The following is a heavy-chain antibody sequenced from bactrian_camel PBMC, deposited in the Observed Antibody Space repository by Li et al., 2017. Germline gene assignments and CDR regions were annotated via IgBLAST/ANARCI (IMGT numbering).Heavy chain of an antibody. CDR1: GFAFSNYD. D-gene: IGHD5*01. V-gene: IGHV3S40*01. Sequence: VQLVESGGGLVQPGGSLRLSCLASGFAFSNYDMSWVRQAPGKGLEWVSVMNSGGGSTHYTESVKGRFTVSKDKATLHLQMNSLKVEDTGMYYCVADQFCPRKIRDHGLGALPLTFRYWGQGTQVTVS. J-gene: IGHJ6*01. CDR3: VADQFCPRKIRDHGLGALPLTFRY. CDR2: MNSGGGST.